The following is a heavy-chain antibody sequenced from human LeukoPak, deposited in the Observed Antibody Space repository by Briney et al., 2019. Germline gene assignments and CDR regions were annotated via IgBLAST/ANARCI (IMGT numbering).Heavy chain of an antibody. D-gene: IGHD6-13*01. CDR1: GGTFSSYT. CDR2: IIPILGIA. J-gene: IGHJ4*02. CDR3: VRGKIGSAAAFDY. V-gene: IGHV1-69*02. Sequence: GASVKVSCKASGGTFSSYTISWVRQAPGQGLEWMGRIIPILGIANYAQKFQGRVTITADKSTSTAYMELSSLRSEDTAVYYCVRGKIGSAAAFDYWGQGTLVTVSS.